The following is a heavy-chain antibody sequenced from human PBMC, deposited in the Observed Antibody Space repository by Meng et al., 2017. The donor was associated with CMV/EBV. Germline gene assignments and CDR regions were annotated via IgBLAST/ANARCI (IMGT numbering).Heavy chain of an antibody. V-gene: IGHV4-34*01. CDR3: ARGPTYYYYYGMDV. Sequence: GSLRLSCAVYGGSFGGYYWSWIRQPPGKGLEWIGEINHSGSTNYNPSLKSRVTISVDTSKNQFSLKLSSVTAADTAVYYCARGPTYYYYYGMDVWGQGTTVTVSS. J-gene: IGHJ6*02. CDR2: INHSGST. CDR1: GGSFGGYY.